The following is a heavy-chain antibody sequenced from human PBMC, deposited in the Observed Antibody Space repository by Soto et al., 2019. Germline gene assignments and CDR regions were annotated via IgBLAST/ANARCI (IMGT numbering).Heavy chain of an antibody. CDR2: IIPIFGTA. V-gene: IGHV1-69*06. D-gene: IGHD2-8*01. CDR3: ARVLISDNGMVNTAFYT. Sequence: ASVKVSCRASGGTFSIYAISWVRQAPGQGLEWMGGIIPIFGTANYAQKFQGRVTITADKSTSTAYMELSSLRSEDTAVYYCARVLISDNGMVNTAFYTRAQGTVVTISS. J-gene: IGHJ5*01. CDR1: GGTFSIYA.